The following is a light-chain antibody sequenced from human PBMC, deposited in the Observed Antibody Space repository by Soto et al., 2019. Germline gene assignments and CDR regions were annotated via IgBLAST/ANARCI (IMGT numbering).Light chain of an antibody. Sequence: EIVVTQSPATLSVSPGERATPSRRASQSVSSNLAWYQQKPGQAPRLLINGASTRATGIPARFSGSGSGTEFSLTISSPQSEDFAVYYCQQYSDWPPTFGQGTKVDIK. J-gene: IGKJ1*01. CDR3: QQYSDWPPT. V-gene: IGKV3-15*01. CDR2: GAS. CDR1: QSVSSN.